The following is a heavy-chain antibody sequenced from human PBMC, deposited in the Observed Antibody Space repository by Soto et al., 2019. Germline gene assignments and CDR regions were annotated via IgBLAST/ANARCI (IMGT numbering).Heavy chain of an antibody. V-gene: IGHV3-53*02. D-gene: IGHD3-16*02. Sequence: EVQLVETGGGLIQPGGSLRLSCAASGFTVSSNYMSWVRQAPGKGLEWVSVIYSGGSTYYADSVKGRFTISRDNSKNTLYLQMNSLRAEDSAVYYCARGSYYDYVWGSYRPELYFDYWGQGTLVTVSS. CDR2: IYSGGST. CDR3: ARGSYYDYVWGSYRPELYFDY. J-gene: IGHJ4*02. CDR1: GFTVSSNY.